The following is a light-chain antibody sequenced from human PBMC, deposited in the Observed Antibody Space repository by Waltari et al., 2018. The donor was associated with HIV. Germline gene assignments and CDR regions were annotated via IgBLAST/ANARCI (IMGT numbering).Light chain of an antibody. CDR3: CSYTSSSTLLV. J-gene: IGLJ2*01. Sequence: QSALTQPASVSGSPGQSLTISCTGTSSDVGGYNYVSWYQQHPGKAPKLMIYEVSNRPSGVSNRFSGSKSGNTASLTISGLQAEDEADYYCCSYTSSSTLLVFGGGTKLTVL. V-gene: IGLV2-14*01. CDR2: EVS. CDR1: SSDVGGYNY.